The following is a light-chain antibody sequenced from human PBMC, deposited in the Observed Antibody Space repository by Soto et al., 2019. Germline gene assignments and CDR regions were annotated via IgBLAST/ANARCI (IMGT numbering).Light chain of an antibody. Sequence: DIHMTQAPSSLSASVGDRVTITCRASQSISNYLNWYQHKPGKAPNLLIYIASNLHSGVPSRFSGSGSGTDFTLTISSLQPEDFATYYCQQSYSTPYTFGQGTKVDIK. J-gene: IGKJ2*01. CDR3: QQSYSTPYT. CDR2: IAS. V-gene: IGKV1-39*01. CDR1: QSISNY.